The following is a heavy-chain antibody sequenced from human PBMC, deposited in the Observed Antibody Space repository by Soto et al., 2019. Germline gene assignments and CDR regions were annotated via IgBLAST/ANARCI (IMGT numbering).Heavy chain of an antibody. CDR2: IYYSGNT. J-gene: IGHJ4*02. V-gene: IGHV4-59*12. Sequence: SETLSLTCTVSGGSISSYRWIWIRQPPGEGLEWIGSIYYSGNTNYNPSLKSRVTISADTSKNEFSLRLRSVTTADTAVYYCARGQFNILTGYYIDFWVQGTLVTVSS. CDR1: GGSISSYR. CDR3: ARGQFNILTGYYIDF. D-gene: IGHD3-9*01.